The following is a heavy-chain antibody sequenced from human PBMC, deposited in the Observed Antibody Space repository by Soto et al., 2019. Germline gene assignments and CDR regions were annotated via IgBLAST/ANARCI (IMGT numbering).Heavy chain of an antibody. CDR3: ARGCSVGWFGELSNQAIFDY. CDR2: IYYSGST. CDR1: GGSISSGDYY. V-gene: IGHV4-30-4*01. D-gene: IGHD3-10*01. J-gene: IGHJ4*02. Sequence: PSETLSLTCTVSGGSISSGDYYWSWIRQPPGKGLEWIGYIYYSGSTYYNPSLKSRVTISVDTSKNQFSLKLSSVTAADTAVYYCARGCSVGWFGELSNQAIFDYWGQGTLVTVSS.